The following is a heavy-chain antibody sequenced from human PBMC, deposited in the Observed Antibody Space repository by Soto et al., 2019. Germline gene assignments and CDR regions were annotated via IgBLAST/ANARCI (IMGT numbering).Heavy chain of an antibody. V-gene: IGHV3-48*01. CDR3: ARDFGDYGPRDY. D-gene: IGHD4-17*01. CDR1: GFTFSSYN. J-gene: IGHJ4*02. Sequence: EVQLVESGGGLVQPGGSLRLSCAASGFTFSSYNMNWVRQAPGKGLEWVSYISSSISTIYYADSVKGRFTISRDNAKNSLYLQMNSLRAEDPAVYYCARDFGDYGPRDYWGQGTLVTVSS. CDR2: ISSSISTI.